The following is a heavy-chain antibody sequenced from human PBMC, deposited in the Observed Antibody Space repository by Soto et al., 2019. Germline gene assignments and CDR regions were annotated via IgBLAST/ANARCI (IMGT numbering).Heavy chain of an antibody. J-gene: IGHJ4*02. CDR2: ISHSGIT. D-gene: IGHD1-26*01. CDR3: ARGYSGSTFDY. Sequence: QVQLQQWGAGLLKPSETLSLTCAVYGVSFSGYYWNWIRQPPGKGLEWIGEISHSGITNYNPSLKSRVIISVDTPKTQCSLKRSSVTAADTDVYYCARGYSGSTFDYWGQGTLVTVSS. CDR1: GVSFSGYY. V-gene: IGHV4-34*01.